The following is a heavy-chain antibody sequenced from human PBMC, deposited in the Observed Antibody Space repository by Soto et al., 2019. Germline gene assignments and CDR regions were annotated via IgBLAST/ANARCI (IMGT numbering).Heavy chain of an antibody. Sequence: WASVKVSCKASGYTFTSYDINWVRQATGQGLEWMGWMNPNSGNTGYAQKFQGRVTMTRNTSISTAYMELSSLRSEDTAVCYCARRRRERPVAVLQLGGYYYYYGMDVWGQGTTVTVSS. CDR1: GYTFTSYD. V-gene: IGHV1-8*01. J-gene: IGHJ6*02. D-gene: IGHD1-1*01. CDR3: ARRRRERPVAVLQLGGYYYYYGMDV. CDR2: MNPNSGNT.